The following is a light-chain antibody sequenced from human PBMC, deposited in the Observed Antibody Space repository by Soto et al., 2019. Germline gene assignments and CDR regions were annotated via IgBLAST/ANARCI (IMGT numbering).Light chain of an antibody. CDR2: AAS. J-gene: IGKJ4*01. CDR3: QKCKVAPFT. CDR1: QDIGNF. Sequence: DIQITQSPSSLSAFVGDRATITCRASQDIGNFLAWYQQKPGKVPKLLIYAASTLQSGVPSRFSGSGSGTDFTLTISSLQPEDVATYYCQKCKVAPFTLGGGTKVDIK. V-gene: IGKV1-27*01.